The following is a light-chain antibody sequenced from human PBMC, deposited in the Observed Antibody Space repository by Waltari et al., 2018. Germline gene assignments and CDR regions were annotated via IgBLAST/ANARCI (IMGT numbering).Light chain of an antibody. CDR2: EVS. Sequence: VLTQTPPSLSVTPGQPASTSCKPGDSLLHTDGKTYLYCYLQKSGQSPQLLIYEVSSRFSGVPDRISGSGSGTDFTLKISRVEAEDVGVYYCMQSIELPTFGQGHDWRLN. J-gene: IGKJ5*01. CDR3: MQSIELPT. V-gene: IGKV2D-29*02. CDR1: DSLLHTDGKTY.